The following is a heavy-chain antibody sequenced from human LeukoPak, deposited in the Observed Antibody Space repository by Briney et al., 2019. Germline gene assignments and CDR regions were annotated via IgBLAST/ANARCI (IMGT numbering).Heavy chain of an antibody. CDR2: ISPSGDIK. CDR3: AKDDAWLQYND. V-gene: IGHV3-23*01. Sequence: GGSLRLSCVASGFTFSRHGMNWVRQAPGKGLEWVSGISPSGDIKYYVDSVKGRFTVSRDNSKNTLYLQINSLRDEDTAVYYCAKDDAWLQYNDWGQGSLVTVSS. D-gene: IGHD5-24*01. CDR1: GFTFSRHG. J-gene: IGHJ4*02.